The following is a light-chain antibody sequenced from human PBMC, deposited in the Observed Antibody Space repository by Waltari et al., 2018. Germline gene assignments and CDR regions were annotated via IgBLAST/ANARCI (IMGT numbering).Light chain of an antibody. CDR3: QQRYNWPPT. J-gene: IGKJ4*01. CDR2: DAS. CDR1: QSVGAN. Sequence: EIVLTQSPATLSLSPGERATLSCRASQSVGANVAWYQQIAGQAPRLLIYDASNRATGIPARFSGSGSGADFTRTISSLEPEDFAGYYCQQRYNWPPTFGGGTKVEIE. V-gene: IGKV3-11*01.